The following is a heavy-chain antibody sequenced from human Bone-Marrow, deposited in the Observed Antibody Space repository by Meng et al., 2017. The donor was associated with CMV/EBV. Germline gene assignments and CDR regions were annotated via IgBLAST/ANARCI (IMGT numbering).Heavy chain of an antibody. V-gene: IGHV4-39*07. CDR1: GGSISSSSYY. D-gene: IGHD6-6*01. J-gene: IGHJ4*02. Sequence: SETLSLTCTVSGGSISSSSYYWGWIRQPPGKGLEWLGSIYYSGSTYYNPSLKSRVTISVDTSKNQFSLKLSSVTAADTAVYYCARVLRIAARSGAFDYWGQGTLVTVSS. CDR2: IYYSGST. CDR3: ARVLRIAARSGAFDY.